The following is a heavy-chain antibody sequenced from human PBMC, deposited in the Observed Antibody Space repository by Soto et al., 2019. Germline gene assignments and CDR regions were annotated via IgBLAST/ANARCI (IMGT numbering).Heavy chain of an antibody. D-gene: IGHD2-21*01. CDR2: IYWDDDK. CDR1: GFSLTTGGVG. J-gene: IGHJ4*02. Sequence: QITLKESGPTLVKPTQTLTLTCTFSGFSLTTGGVGVVWIRQPPGKALEWLAVIYWDDDKRYRPSLKSRLTISNHTSKHQVVLTLTNMDPVDTATYFCAHSPFFGDKLDCWGQGTQVIVSS. CDR3: AHSPFFGDKLDC. V-gene: IGHV2-5*02.